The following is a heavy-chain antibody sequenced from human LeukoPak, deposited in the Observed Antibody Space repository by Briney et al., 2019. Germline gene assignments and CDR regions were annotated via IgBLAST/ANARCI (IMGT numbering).Heavy chain of an antibody. Sequence: GGSLRLSCAASGFTFSSYAMSWVRQAPGKGLEWVSAISGSGGSTYYADSVKGRFTISRDNSKNTLYLQMNSLRAEDTAVYYCAKFLPTHIVVANYYFDYWGKGTLVTVSS. V-gene: IGHV3-23*01. J-gene: IGHJ4*02. CDR1: GFTFSSYA. CDR2: ISGSGGST. D-gene: IGHD2-21*01. CDR3: AKFLPTHIVVANYYFDY.